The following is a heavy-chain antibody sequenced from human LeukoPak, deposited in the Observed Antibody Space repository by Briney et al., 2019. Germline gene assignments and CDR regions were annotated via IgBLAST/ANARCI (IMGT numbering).Heavy chain of an antibody. Sequence: PSETLSLTCAVYGGSFSGYYWSWIRQHPGKGLEWIGYIYYSGSTYYNPSLKSRVTISVDTSKNQFSLKLSSVTAADTAVYYCARSVRGTVGAFDIWGQGTTVTVSS. CDR3: ARSVRGTVGAFDI. J-gene: IGHJ3*02. CDR1: GGSFSGYY. D-gene: IGHD4-17*01. V-gene: IGHV4-31*11. CDR2: IYYSGST.